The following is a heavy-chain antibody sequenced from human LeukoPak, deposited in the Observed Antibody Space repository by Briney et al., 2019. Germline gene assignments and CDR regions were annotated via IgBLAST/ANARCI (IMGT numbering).Heavy chain of an antibody. V-gene: IGHV3-49*04. Sequence: GGSLRLSCTASGFTFGDYAMTWVRQAPGKGLEWVGFIRSKIYGGTPEYAASVEGRFTISRDDSKGIAYLQMDSLKTEDTAVYYCTRDQTPYYWGQGTLVTVSS. CDR3: TRDQTPYY. CDR2: IRSKIYGGTP. CDR1: GFTFGDYA. J-gene: IGHJ4*02.